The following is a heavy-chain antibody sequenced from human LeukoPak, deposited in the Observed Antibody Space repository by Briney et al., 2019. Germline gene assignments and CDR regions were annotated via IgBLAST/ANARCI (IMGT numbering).Heavy chain of an antibody. D-gene: IGHD3-22*01. J-gene: IGHJ4*02. CDR2: ISYDGSNK. Sequence: GGSLRLSCAASGFTFSSYGMHWVRPAPGKGLEWVAVISYDGSNKYYADSVEGRFTISRDNSKNTLYLQMNSLRAEDTAVYYCAKDLRTYYYDSSPPDYWGQGTLVTVSS. CDR3: AKDLRTYYYDSSPPDY. CDR1: GFTFSSYG. V-gene: IGHV3-30*18.